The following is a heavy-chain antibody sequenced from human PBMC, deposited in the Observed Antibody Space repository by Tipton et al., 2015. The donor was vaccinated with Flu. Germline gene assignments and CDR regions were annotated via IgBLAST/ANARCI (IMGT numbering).Heavy chain of an antibody. CDR2: IYYSGST. D-gene: IGHD3-3*01. V-gene: IGHV4-59*01. CDR3: ARGYDFWSGYYETGHYFDY. CDR1: GGSISSYY. Sequence: TLSLTCTVSGGSISSYYWSWIRQPPGKGLEWIGYIYYSGSTNYNPSLKSRVTISVDTSKNQFSLKLSSVTAADTAVYYCARGYDFWSGYYETGHYFDYWGQGTLVTVSS. J-gene: IGHJ4*02.